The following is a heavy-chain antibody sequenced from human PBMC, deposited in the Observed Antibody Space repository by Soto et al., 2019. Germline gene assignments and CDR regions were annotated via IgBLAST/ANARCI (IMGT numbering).Heavy chain of an antibody. CDR3: ARDLGVGGTHPFDY. CDR2: IIPIFGTA. D-gene: IGHD2-15*01. Sequence: SVKVSCKASGGTFSSYAISWVRQAPGQGLEWMGGIIPIFGTANYAQKFQGRVTITADESTSTAYMELSSLRSEDTAVYYCARDLGVGGTHPFDYWGQGTLVTVSS. CDR1: GGTFSSYA. V-gene: IGHV1-69*13. J-gene: IGHJ4*02.